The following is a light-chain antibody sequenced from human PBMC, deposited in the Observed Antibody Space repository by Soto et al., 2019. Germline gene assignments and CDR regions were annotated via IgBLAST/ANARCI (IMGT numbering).Light chain of an antibody. CDR2: GAS. J-gene: IGKJ5*01. CDR3: QQYAGSPIT. V-gene: IGKV3-20*01. CDR1: QSVSSK. Sequence: EIVLTQSPGSLSLSPGGRATLSCRATQSVSSKVAWYQQKPGQAPKLLISGASSRATGIPDRFSGSGSGTDFSLTISRLEPEDFALYYCQQYAGSPITFGQGTR.